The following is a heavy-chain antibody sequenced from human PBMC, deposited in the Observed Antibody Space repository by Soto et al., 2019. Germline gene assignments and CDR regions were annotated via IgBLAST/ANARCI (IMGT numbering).Heavy chain of an antibody. CDR2: IYPGDSDT. CDR1: GYSFTSYW. J-gene: IGHJ4*02. CDR3: ARTQWELLSSFDY. Sequence: GESLKISCKGSGYSFTSYWIGWVRQMPGKGLGWMGIIYPGDSDTRYSPSFQGQVTISADKSISTAYLQWSSLKASDTAMYYCARTQWELLSSFDYWGQGTLVTVSS. D-gene: IGHD1-26*01. V-gene: IGHV5-51*01.